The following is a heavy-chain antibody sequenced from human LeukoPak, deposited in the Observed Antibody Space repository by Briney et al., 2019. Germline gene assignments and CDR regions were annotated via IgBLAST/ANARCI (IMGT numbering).Heavy chain of an antibody. V-gene: IGHV3-23*01. CDR3: AKGALAAAGSDFDY. D-gene: IGHD6-13*01. CDR2: ITASGGIT. J-gene: IGHJ4*02. CDR1: GFIFNSYA. Sequence: GGSLRLSCAVSGFIFNSYAMSWVRQAPGKGLEWVSSITASGGITYHADSVKGRFIISRDNSKNTLHLQMNSLRADDTALYYCAKGALAAAGSDFDYWGQGTLVTVSS.